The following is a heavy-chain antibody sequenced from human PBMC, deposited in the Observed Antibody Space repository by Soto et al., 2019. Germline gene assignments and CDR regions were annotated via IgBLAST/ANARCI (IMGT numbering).Heavy chain of an antibody. CDR1: GFTFSSYS. Sequence: HPGGSLRLSCIASGFTFSSYSMVWVRQAPGKGLEWISYIFVDSSTIYYADSVKGRFTVSRDNSQNSLFLLMNSLRAEDTAVYYCARDKDWAFDYWGQGTLVTVSS. J-gene: IGHJ4*02. V-gene: IGHV3-48*04. CDR3: ARDKDWAFDY. CDR2: IFVDSSTI. D-gene: IGHD3-9*01.